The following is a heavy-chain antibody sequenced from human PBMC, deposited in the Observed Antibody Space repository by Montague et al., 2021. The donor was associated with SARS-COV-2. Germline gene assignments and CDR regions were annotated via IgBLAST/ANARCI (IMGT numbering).Heavy chain of an antibody. J-gene: IGHJ4*02. CDR2: IYTSGST. CDR1: GGSISSGSYY. V-gene: IGHV4-61*02. CDR3: ARQSVNYYDSSGYPFDY. D-gene: IGHD3-22*01. Sequence: TPSLTCTVSGGSISSGSYYWSWIRQPAGKGLEWIGRIYTSGSTYYNPSLKSRVTISADTSKNQFSLKLSSVTAADTAVYYCARQSVNYYDSSGYPFDYWGQGTLVTVSS.